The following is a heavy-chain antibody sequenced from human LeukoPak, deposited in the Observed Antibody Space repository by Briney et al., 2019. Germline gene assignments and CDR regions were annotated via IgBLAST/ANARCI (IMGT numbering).Heavy chain of an antibody. D-gene: IGHD3-22*01. J-gene: IGHJ3*02. CDR1: GGSISSYY. Sequence: SETLSLTCTVSGGSISSYYWSWIRQPPGKGLEWIGRMYTSGSANYNPSLKSRVTMSVDTSKNQFSLKVNSVTAADTAVYYCARDDYDSSGYRRGDAFDIWGQGTMVTVSS. CDR2: MYTSGSA. V-gene: IGHV4-4*07. CDR3: ARDDYDSSGYRRGDAFDI.